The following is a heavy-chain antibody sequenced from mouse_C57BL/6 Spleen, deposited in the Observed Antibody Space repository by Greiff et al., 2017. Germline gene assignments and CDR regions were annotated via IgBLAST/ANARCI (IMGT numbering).Heavy chain of an antibody. CDR3: TKGLSFGY. CDR2: IDPENGDT. V-gene: IGHV14-4*01. J-gene: IGHJ2*01. Sequence: VQLQQSGAELVRPGASVKLSCTASGFNIKDDYMHWVKQRPEQGLEWIGWIDPENGDTEYASKFQGKATITADTSSNTAYLQLSCLTSEDTAVYYCTKGLSFGYWGQGTTLTVSS. CDR1: GFNIKDDY. D-gene: IGHD3-3*01.